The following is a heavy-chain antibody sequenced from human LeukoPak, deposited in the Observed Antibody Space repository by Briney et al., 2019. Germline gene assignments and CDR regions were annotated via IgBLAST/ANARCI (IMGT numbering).Heavy chain of an antibody. Sequence: SETLSLTCTVSGDSISSGGYYWSWIRQHPGEGLEWIGYIYHSGITYYNPSFKSRVTTSVDTSKNQFSLKLSSVTAADTAVYYCARSAYDGSRYYSDSWGQGTLVTVSS. D-gene: IGHD3-22*01. CDR2: IYHSGIT. V-gene: IGHV4-31*03. J-gene: IGHJ4*02. CDR3: ARSAYDGSRYYSDS. CDR1: GDSISSGGYY.